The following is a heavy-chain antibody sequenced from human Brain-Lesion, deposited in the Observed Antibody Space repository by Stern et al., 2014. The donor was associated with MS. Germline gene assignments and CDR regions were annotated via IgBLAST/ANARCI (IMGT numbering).Heavy chain of an antibody. CDR2: ISGRGGAT. CDR3: AKWPHHIAVAGTRYFQH. CDR1: GFSFSTYA. V-gene: IGHV3-23*04. Sequence: EVQLVESGGGLEQPGGSLRLSCAASGFSFSTYAMSWGRQTPGKGLQWGSVISGRGGATYYADSVKGRFTISRDNSKNTLYLQMDSLRADDTAVYYCAKWPHHIAVAGTRYFQHWGQGTLVTVSS. D-gene: IGHD6-19*01. J-gene: IGHJ1*01.